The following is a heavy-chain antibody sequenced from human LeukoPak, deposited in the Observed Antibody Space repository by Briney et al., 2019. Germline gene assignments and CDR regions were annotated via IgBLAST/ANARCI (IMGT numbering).Heavy chain of an antibody. J-gene: IGHJ5*02. Sequence: GGSLRLSCAASGFTFSSYEMNWVRQAPGKGLEWVSYISSSGSTIYYADSVKGRFTISRDNAKNSLYLQMNSLRAEDTAVYYCAKAQYSSSRGRFDPWGQGTLVTVSS. CDR1: GFTFSSYE. D-gene: IGHD6-13*01. CDR2: ISSSGSTI. V-gene: IGHV3-48*03. CDR3: AKAQYSSSRGRFDP.